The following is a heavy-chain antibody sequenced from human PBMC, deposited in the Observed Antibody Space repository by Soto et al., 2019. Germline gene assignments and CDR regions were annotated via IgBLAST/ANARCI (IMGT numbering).Heavy chain of an antibody. Sequence: PGWSLRLSCAASGFTFSSYAMSWVRQTPGKGLEWVSAISGSGGSTYHPDSVKGRFTISRDNSKKKLYLRMNSLRAEDTAVYYCAKNLGYSYGPYNDYWGQGTLVTVSA. CDR3: AKNLGYSYGPYNDY. CDR2: ISGSGGST. J-gene: IGHJ4*02. CDR1: GFTFSSYA. V-gene: IGHV3-23*01. D-gene: IGHD5-18*01.